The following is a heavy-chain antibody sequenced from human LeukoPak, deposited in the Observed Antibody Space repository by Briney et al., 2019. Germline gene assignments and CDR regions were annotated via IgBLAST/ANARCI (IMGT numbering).Heavy chain of an antibody. Sequence: GSLRLSCAASGFTFSSYEMNWVRQPPGKGLEWIGSIYYSGSTYYNPSLKSRVTISVDTSKNQFSLKLTSVTAADTAVYFCARQTRYPLYYMDVWGKGTTVTISS. V-gene: IGHV4-39*01. J-gene: IGHJ6*03. CDR1: GFTFSSYE. CDR2: IYYSGST. D-gene: IGHD1-14*01. CDR3: ARQTRYPLYYMDV.